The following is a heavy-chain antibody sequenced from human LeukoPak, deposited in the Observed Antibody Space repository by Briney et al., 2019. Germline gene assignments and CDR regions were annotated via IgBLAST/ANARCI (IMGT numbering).Heavy chain of an antibody. CDR3: AGARNYGIAAAQGY. CDR1: GFTFSSYV. CDR2: ISSSSSYI. J-gene: IGHJ4*02. D-gene: IGHD6-13*01. Sequence: GGSLRLSCAGSGFTFSSYVMTWVRQPPGQGLEWVSSISSSSSYIYYADSVKGRFTISRDNAKNSLYLQMNSLRAEDTAVYYCAGARNYGIAAAQGYWGQGTLVTVSS. V-gene: IGHV3-21*01.